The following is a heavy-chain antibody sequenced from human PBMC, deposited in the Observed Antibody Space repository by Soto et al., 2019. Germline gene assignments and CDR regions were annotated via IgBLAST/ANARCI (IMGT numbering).Heavy chain of an antibody. CDR1: GFSFNTYS. V-gene: IGHV3-48*01. J-gene: IGHJ6*01. D-gene: IGHD3-10*01. CDR3: ATEVGGELYASGYLV. Sequence: SGGSLRLSCAGSGFSFNTYSMNWVRQAPWKGLEWISYIRRDGNLIYYADSVKGRFTISRDNAKNSLYLQMSSLRAEDTALYYCATEVGGELYASGYLVWGQGTTLTVYS. CDR2: IRRDGNLI.